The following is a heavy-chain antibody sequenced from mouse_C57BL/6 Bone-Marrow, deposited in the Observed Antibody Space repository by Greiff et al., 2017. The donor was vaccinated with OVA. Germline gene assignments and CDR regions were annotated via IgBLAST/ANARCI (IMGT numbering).Heavy chain of an antibody. Sequence: VTLVESGGGLVKPGGSLKLSCAASGFTFSDYGMHWVRQAPEKGLEWVAYISSGSSTIYYADTVKGRFTISRDNAKNTLFLQMTSLGSEETAMYYCARINYWYFDVWGTGTTVTVSS. V-gene: IGHV5-17*01. J-gene: IGHJ1*03. CDR2: ISSGSSTI. CDR1: GFTFSDYG. CDR3: ARINYWYFDV.